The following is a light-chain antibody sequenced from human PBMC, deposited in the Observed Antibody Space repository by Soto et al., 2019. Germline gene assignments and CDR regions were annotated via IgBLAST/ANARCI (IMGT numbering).Light chain of an antibody. CDR3: QQYNGYPHT. CDR2: KAS. V-gene: IGKV1-5*03. J-gene: IGKJ2*01. Sequence: DIQMTQSPSTLSASVGDRVTITCRANQSISTWLAWYQQKPGKAPKLLIYKASSLRNGVPSRFSGSGSGKEFTLTIYSLQPDDFASYYCQQYNGYPHTFGQGTKLEIK. CDR1: QSISTW.